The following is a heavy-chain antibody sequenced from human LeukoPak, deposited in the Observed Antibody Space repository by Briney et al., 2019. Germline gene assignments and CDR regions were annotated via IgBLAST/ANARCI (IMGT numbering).Heavy chain of an antibody. CDR2: ISSSGGGT. J-gene: IGHJ4*02. Sequence: SGGSLRLSCAASGFTFSAYDINWVRQAPGKGLEWVSGISSSGGGTYYADSVKGRITIFRDNSKNTLYLQMNSLRVEDTAVYYCALGYAMNYWGQGTLVTVSS. D-gene: IGHD2-8*01. CDR1: GFTFSAYD. V-gene: IGHV3-23*01. CDR3: ALGYAMNY.